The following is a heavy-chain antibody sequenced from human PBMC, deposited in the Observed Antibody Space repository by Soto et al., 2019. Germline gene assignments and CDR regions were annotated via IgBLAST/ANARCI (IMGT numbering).Heavy chain of an antibody. CDR1: GDSVSSNSAA. CDR2: TYYRSKWYN. V-gene: IGHV6-1*01. D-gene: IGHD2-15*01. Sequence: PSQTLSLTCVISGDSVSSNSAAWNWIRQSPSRGLEWLGRTYYRSKWYNDYAVSVKSRITINPDTSKNQFSLQLNSLTPEDTAVYYCARGGGHCSGGSCYSHYYYAKDVWGQGTTVTVSS. CDR3: ARGGGHCSGGSCYSHYYYAKDV. J-gene: IGHJ6*02.